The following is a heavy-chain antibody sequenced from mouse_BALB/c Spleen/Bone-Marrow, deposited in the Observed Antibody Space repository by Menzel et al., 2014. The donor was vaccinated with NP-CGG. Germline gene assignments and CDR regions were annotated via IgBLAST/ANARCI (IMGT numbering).Heavy chain of an antibody. CDR3: ARGSYFYSMDY. J-gene: IGHJ4*01. CDR1: GFSLASYG. CDR2: MWAGGST. V-gene: IGHV2-9*02. Sequence: VKLVESGPGLVAPSQSLSITCTISGFSLASYGVHWVRQPPGKGLEWLGVMWAGGSTNYNSALMSKLSISKDNSESQVFLKMNSLQTHDTAMYYCARGSYFYSMDYWGQGTSVTGSS.